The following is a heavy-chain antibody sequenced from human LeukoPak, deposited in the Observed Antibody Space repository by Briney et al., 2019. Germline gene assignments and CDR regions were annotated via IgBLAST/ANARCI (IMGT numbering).Heavy chain of an antibody. Sequence: ASVKVSCKASGGTFSSYAISWVRQAPGQGLEWMGWINTNTGNPTYAQGFTGRFVFSLDTSVSTAYLQISSLKAEDTAVYYCARRLTSYSSGSPPGYWGQGTLVTVSS. D-gene: IGHD6-19*01. CDR3: ARRLTSYSSGSPPGY. CDR2: INTNTGNP. J-gene: IGHJ4*02. CDR1: GGTFSSYA. V-gene: IGHV7-4-1*02.